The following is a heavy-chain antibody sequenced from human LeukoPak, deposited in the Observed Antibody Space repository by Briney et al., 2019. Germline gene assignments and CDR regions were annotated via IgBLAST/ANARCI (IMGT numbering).Heavy chain of an antibody. D-gene: IGHD4-17*01. CDR3: ARGNGDYRLGSVSADY. J-gene: IGHJ4*02. V-gene: IGHV3-23*01. CDR2: ITGSGATT. CDR1: GFTFSSYS. Sequence: GGSLRLSCAASGFTFSSYSMNWVRQAPGKGLEWVSTITGSGATTYYADSVKGRFTISRDISKNTLYLYLQMNSLRAEDTAVYYCARGNGDYRLGSVSADYWGQGTLVTVSS.